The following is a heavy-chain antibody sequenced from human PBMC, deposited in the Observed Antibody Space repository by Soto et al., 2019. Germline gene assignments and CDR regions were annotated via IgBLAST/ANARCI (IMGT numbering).Heavy chain of an antibody. CDR2: IWYDGSNK. V-gene: IGHV3-33*01. Sequence: QVQLVESGGGVVQPGRSLRLSCAASGFTFSSYGMHWVRQAPGKGLEWVAVIWYDGSNKYYADSVKGRFTISRDNSKNTLYLQMNSLSAEDTAVYYCARGGGAPYCGGDCHFDYWGQGTLVTVSS. CDR3: ARGGGAPYCGGDCHFDY. D-gene: IGHD2-21*02. CDR1: GFTFSSYG. J-gene: IGHJ4*02.